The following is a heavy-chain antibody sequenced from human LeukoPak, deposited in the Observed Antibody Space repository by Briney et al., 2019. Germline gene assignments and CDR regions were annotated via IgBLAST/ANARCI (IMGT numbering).Heavy chain of an antibody. V-gene: IGHV3-48*03. J-gene: IGHJ4*02. Sequence: EGSLRLSCVASGFTFSNYEVNWVRQAPGKGLEWVSYISSSGNTIYYADSVKGRVTFSRDNAKNSVYLQMDSLRADDTALYYCAILGATRADYWGQGALVTVAS. CDR2: ISSSGNTI. D-gene: IGHD1-26*01. CDR3: AILGATRADY. CDR1: GFTFSNYE.